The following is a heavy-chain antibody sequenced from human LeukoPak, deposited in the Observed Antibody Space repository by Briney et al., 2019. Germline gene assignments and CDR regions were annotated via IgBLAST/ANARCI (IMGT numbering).Heavy chain of an antibody. CDR3: ARTYYSSGWYFDY. D-gene: IGHD6-19*01. V-gene: IGHV4-39*01. J-gene: IGHJ4*02. CDR1: GGSITGSSCY. CDR2: IYYTGST. Sequence: SETLSLTCTVSGGSITGSSCYWGWIRQPPGKGLEWIGSIYYTGSTYYNPSLKSRVTISVDTSKNQFSLKLSSVTAADTAVYYCARTYYSSGWYFDYWGQGTLVTVSS.